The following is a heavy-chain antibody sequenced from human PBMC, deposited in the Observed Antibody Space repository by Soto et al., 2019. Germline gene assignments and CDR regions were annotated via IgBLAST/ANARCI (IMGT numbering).Heavy chain of an antibody. CDR1: GFTFDDYA. V-gene: IGHV3-9*01. Sequence: EVQLVESGGGLVQPGRSLRLSCAASGFTFDDYAMHWVRQPPGKGLEWVSSISWNSGNLGYADSVKGRFTISRDSAKNSLYLQMNSLRGEDTVLYYCAKGASTTVFAFNDYWGQGTLVTVSS. CDR2: ISWNSGNL. J-gene: IGHJ4*02. CDR3: AKGASTTVFAFNDY. D-gene: IGHD4-17*01.